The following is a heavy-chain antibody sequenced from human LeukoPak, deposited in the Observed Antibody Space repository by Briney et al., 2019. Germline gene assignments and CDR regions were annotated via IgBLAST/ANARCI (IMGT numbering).Heavy chain of an antibody. V-gene: IGHV3-30-3*01. CDR1: GFTFSAYA. CDR2: ISYDGSNK. CDR3: ARAGREQWLVPQPLDY. Sequence: GGSLRLSCEASGFTFSAYAMTWVRQAPGKGLEWVAVISYDGSNKYYADSVKGRFTISRDNSKNTLYLQMNSLRAEDTAVYYCARAGREQWLVPQPLDYWGQGTLVTVSS. J-gene: IGHJ4*02. D-gene: IGHD6-19*01.